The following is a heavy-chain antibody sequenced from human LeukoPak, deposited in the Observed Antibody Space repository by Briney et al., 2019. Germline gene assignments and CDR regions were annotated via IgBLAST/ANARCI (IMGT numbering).Heavy chain of an antibody. CDR2: IYYSGST. CDR3: ARVGGPVPAALEDAFDL. Sequence: KPSETLSLTCTVSGGSISSSSYYWGWIRQPPEKGLEWIGSIYYSGSTYYNPSLKSRVTISVDTSKNQFSLKLSSVTAADTALYYCARVGGPVPAALEDAFDLWGQGILVTVSS. V-gene: IGHV4-39*07. D-gene: IGHD2-15*01. J-gene: IGHJ3*01. CDR1: GGSISSSSYY.